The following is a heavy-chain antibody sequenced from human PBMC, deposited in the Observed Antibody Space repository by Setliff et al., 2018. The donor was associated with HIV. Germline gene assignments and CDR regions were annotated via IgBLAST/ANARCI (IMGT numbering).Heavy chain of an antibody. Sequence: SVKVSCKVSGDTFNKYAISWVRQAPGQGLEWMGGIILFLDITNYAPRFQDRLTIDADKFTRTVYMQMSSLRSEDTAVYYCARHGDFDTYYNSMDVWGQGTTVTVSS. CDR3: ARHGDFDTYYNSMDV. J-gene: IGHJ6*02. CDR1: GDTFNKYA. V-gene: IGHV1-69*10. CDR2: IILFLDIT. D-gene: IGHD3-9*01.